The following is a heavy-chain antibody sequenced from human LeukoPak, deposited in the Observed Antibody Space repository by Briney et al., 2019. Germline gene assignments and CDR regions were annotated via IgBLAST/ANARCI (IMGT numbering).Heavy chain of an antibody. CDR2: INPYNGNT. D-gene: IGHD3-10*01. V-gene: IGHV1-18*01. CDR3: ARHSHYYGSGSYYTYWFDP. CDR1: GYTFTSYG. Sequence: ASVEVSCKASGYTFTSYGIRWVRQAPGQGLEWMGWINPYNGNTNYAQKLQGRVTMTTDTSTSTAYMELRSLRSDDTAVYYCARHSHYYGSGSYYTYWFDPWGQGTLVTVSS. J-gene: IGHJ5*02.